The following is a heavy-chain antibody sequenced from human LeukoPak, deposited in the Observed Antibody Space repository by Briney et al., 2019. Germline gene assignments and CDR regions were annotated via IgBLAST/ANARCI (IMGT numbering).Heavy chain of an antibody. CDR3: ARMNYYFDY. CDR1: GGSISSYY. D-gene: IGHD1-7*01. J-gene: IGHJ4*02. Sequence: PSETLSLTCTVSGGSISSYYWSWIRQPPGKGLEWIGYIYYSGITKYNPSLKSRVTISGDTSKNQFSLKLSSVTAADTAVYYCARMNYYFDYWGQGTLVTVSS. V-gene: IGHV4-59*01. CDR2: IYYSGIT.